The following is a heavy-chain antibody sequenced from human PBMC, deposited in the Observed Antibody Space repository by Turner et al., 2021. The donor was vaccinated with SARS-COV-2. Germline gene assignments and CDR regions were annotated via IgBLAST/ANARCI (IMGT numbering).Heavy chain of an antibody. J-gene: IGHJ4*02. CDR3: AKGYDSSGYYSARGGLFCDY. Sequence: EVQLLESGGGLVQPGGSLRLSCAASGFTFSSYAMGWVRQAPGKGLEWVSAISGSGGRTYYADSVKGRFTISRDNSKNTLYLQMNSLRAEDTAVYYCAKGYDSSGYYSARGGLFCDYWGQGTLVTVSS. D-gene: IGHD3-22*01. CDR1: GFTFSSYA. CDR2: ISGSGGRT. V-gene: IGHV3-23*01.